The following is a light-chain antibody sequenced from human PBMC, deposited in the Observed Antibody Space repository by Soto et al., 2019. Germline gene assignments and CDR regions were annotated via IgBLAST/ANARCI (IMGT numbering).Light chain of an antibody. V-gene: IGKV3-11*01. CDR2: DAS. J-gene: IGKJ5*01. CDR3: QQRSALPPTT. CDR1: QSVSSY. Sequence: EIVLTQSPATLSLSPGERATLSCRASQSVSSYLAWYQQKPGQGPRLLTYDASIRATGIPARFSGRGSGTDFTLTISSLEPEDFAMYYCQQRSALPPTTFGQGTRLEMK.